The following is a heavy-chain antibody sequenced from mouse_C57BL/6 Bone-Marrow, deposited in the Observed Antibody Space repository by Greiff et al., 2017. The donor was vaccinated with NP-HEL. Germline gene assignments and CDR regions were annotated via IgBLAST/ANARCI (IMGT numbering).Heavy chain of an antibody. V-gene: IGHV5-6*01. CDR1: GFTFSSYG. D-gene: IGHD3-3*01. Sequence: EVKLVESGGDLVKPGGSLKLSCAASGFTFSSYGMSWVRQTPDKRLAWVATISSGGSYTYYPDSVKGRFTISRDNAKNTLYLQMSSLKSEDTAMYYCARQGGRRTYYFDYWGQGTTLTVSS. CDR2: ISSGGSYT. J-gene: IGHJ2*01. CDR3: ARQGGRRTYYFDY.